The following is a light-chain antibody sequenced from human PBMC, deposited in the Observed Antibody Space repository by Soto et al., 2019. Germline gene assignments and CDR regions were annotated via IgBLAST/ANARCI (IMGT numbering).Light chain of an antibody. CDR1: HYDIGTYXX. Sequence: QSALTHPTSVSGSPGQSITISFTGNHYDIGTYXXVSWYXQHPGRGPRLLIHGVTTRPSGIAARFSASKSRLTASLTISGLQPEDEADYYCSSFTSNHISVFGPGPKVTVL. V-gene: IGLV2-14*03. J-gene: IGLJ1*01. CDR3: SSFTSNHISV. CDR2: GVT.